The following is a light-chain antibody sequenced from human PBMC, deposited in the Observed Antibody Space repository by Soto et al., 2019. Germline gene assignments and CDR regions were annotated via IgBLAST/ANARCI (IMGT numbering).Light chain of an antibody. V-gene: IGLV2-14*03. J-gene: IGLJ1*01. CDR3: SSYTSSSLYV. CDR1: SSDVGGYDY. CDR2: DVS. Sequence: LTRPASESGSPGHAITISCTGTSSDVGGYDYVSWYQHHPGKAPKLMIYDVSNRPSGVSNRFSGSKSGNTASLTISGLQAEDEADYYCSSYTSSSLYVFGTGTKVTVL.